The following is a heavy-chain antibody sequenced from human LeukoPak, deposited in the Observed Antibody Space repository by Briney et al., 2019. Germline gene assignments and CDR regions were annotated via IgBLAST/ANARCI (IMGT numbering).Heavy chain of an antibody. Sequence: SETLSLTCTVSGGSISSSNYYWGWIRQPPGKGLEWIGSIYYSGSTYYSPSLKSRVTISVDTSKNQFSLKLSSVTAADTAVYYCARADYSSTWSHDYYYMDVWGKGTTVTVSS. CDR1: GGSISSSNYY. D-gene: IGHD6-13*01. J-gene: IGHJ6*03. V-gene: IGHV4-39*07. CDR2: IYYSGST. CDR3: ARADYSSTWSHDYYYMDV.